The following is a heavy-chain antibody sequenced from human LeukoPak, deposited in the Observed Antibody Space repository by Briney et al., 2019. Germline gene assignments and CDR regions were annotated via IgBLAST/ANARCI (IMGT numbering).Heavy chain of an antibody. J-gene: IGHJ6*02. V-gene: IGHV3-74*01. D-gene: IGHD6-13*01. CDR2: INSDGSST. Sequence: GGSLRLSRAASGFTFSTYWIHWVRPAPGKGLVWVSHINSDGSSTAYADSVKGRFTISRDNAKNTLYLQMNRLRAEDTSVYYCARATFYSSSWYSGSVDVWGQGTTVTVSS. CDR3: ARATFYSSSWYSGSVDV. CDR1: GFTFSTYW.